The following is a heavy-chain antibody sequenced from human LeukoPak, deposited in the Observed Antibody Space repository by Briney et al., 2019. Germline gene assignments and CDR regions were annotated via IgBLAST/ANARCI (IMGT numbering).Heavy chain of an antibody. Sequence: SETLSLTCTVSGGSISTYYWSWIRQPPGKGLQWIAYIDYSASTNYNPSLKSRVTISVDTSKNQFSLKLSSVTAADTAVYYCARSGYYYYFDYWGQGTLVTVSS. CDR1: GGSISTYY. CDR3: ARSGYYYYFDY. D-gene: IGHD3-3*01. CDR2: IDYSAST. J-gene: IGHJ4*02. V-gene: IGHV4-59*01.